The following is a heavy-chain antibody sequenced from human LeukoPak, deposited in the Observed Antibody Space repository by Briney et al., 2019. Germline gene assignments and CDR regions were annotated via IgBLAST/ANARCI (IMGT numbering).Heavy chain of an antibody. Sequence: GGSLRLSCAASGFTFSSYAMSWVRQAPGKGLEWVSAISGSGGSTYYADSVKGRFTISRDNSKNTLYLQMNCLRAEDTAVYYCAKDVQLERRRWVNWFDPWGQGTLVTVSS. CDR1: GFTFSSYA. D-gene: IGHD1-1*01. V-gene: IGHV3-23*01. J-gene: IGHJ5*02. CDR2: ISGSGGST. CDR3: AKDVQLERRRWVNWFDP.